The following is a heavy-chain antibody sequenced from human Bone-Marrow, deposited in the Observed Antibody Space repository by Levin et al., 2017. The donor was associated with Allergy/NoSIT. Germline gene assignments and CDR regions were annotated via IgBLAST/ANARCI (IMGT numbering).Heavy chain of an antibody. CDR2: IYHSGTT. V-gene: IGHV4-30-2*01. Sequence: PSETLSLTCAVSGDSLSSGGYSWGWIRQPPGKGLEWIGYIYHSGTTSYNASLKSRVTISVDRSKNHFSLRLTSVTIADTAVYYCARIRNGGRAFDRWGQGTLVIVSS. D-gene: IGHD2-15*01. CDR3: ARIRNGGRAFDR. CDR1: GDSLSSGGYS. J-gene: IGHJ4*02.